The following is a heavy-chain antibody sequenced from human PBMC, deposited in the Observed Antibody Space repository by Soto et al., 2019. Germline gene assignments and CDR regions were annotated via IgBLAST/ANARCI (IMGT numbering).Heavy chain of an antibody. CDR3: AKDEVYCSSTSCYYYGMDV. J-gene: IGHJ6*02. D-gene: IGHD2-2*01. CDR1: GFTFSSYA. V-gene: IGHV3-23*01. Sequence: PGGSLRLSCAASGFTFSSYAMTWVRQAPGKGLEWVSSISTSGVSTYYADSVKGRFTISRDNSKNTLYLQMNSLRAEDTAVYYCAKDEVYCSSTSCYYYGMDVWGQGTTVTV. CDR2: ISTSGVST.